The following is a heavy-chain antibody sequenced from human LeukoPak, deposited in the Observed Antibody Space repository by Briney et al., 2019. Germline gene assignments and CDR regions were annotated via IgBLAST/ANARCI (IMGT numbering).Heavy chain of an antibody. CDR1: GGSFSGYY. J-gene: IGHJ4*02. CDR3: ARGRRLARYYYDSSGYPYYFDY. CDR2: INHSGST. D-gene: IGHD3-22*01. Sequence: PSETLSLTCAVYGGSFSGYYWSWIRQPPGKGLEWIGEINHSGSTNYNPSLKSRVTISVDTSKNQFSLKLSSATAADTAVYYCARGRRLARYYYDSSGYPYYFDYWGQGTLVTVSS. V-gene: IGHV4-34*01.